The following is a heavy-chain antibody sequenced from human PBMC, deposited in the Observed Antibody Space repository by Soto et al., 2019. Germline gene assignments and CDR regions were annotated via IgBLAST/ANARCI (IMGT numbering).Heavy chain of an antibody. Sequence: SQTLSLTCAISGDSVSSNSAAWNWIGQSPSRGLEWLGRTYYRSQWYSDYGVSVRGRITINPDTSKNQFSLHLNSVTPEDTAVYYCARYGGAWYLDSRGQGTLVTVSS. CDR1: GDSVSSNSAA. V-gene: IGHV6-1*01. CDR3: ARYGGAWYLDS. J-gene: IGHJ4*02. D-gene: IGHD2-21*02. CDR2: TYYRSQWYS.